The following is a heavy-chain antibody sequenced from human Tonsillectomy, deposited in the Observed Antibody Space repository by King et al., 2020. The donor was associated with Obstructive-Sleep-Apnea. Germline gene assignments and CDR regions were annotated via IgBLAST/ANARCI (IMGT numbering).Heavy chain of an antibody. Sequence: VQLVESGGGVVQPVRSLRLSCAASGFTFSSYAMHWVRQAPGKGLEWVAVISYDGSNEYYADSVKGRFSISRDNSKNTLYLQMNSLRAEDTAVYYCARDSPIVYCSSTSCLRYYFDYWGQGTLVTVSS. D-gene: IGHD2-2*01. CDR3: ARDSPIVYCSSTSCLRYYFDY. CDR1: GFTFSSYA. CDR2: ISYDGSNE. J-gene: IGHJ4*02. V-gene: IGHV3-30-3*01.